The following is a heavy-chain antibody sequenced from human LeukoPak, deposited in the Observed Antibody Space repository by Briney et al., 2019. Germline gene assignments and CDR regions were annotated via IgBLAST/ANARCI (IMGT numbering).Heavy chain of an antibody. CDR2: INPNSGGT. Sequence: ASVKVSCKASGYTFTGYYMHWVRQAPGQGLEWMGCINPNSGGTNYAQKFQGRVTMNRDTSISTAYMELSRLRSDDTAVYYCARDRANWYFDYWGQGTLVTVSS. CDR1: GYTFTGYY. J-gene: IGHJ4*02. D-gene: IGHD7-27*01. V-gene: IGHV1-2*02. CDR3: ARDRANWYFDY.